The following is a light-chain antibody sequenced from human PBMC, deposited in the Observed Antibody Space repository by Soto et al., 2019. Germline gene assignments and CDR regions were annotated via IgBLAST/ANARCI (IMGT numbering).Light chain of an antibody. Sequence: ESVLTPSPGTLSLSAGARATXSCXXSQSVSSTYLAWYQQKPGQAPRLLIYGASSRASGIPDRFSDSVSGTDFTLTISRLHPEDFAVYYCQQYGRSSLTFGPGTKVDIK. J-gene: IGKJ3*01. CDR3: QQYGRSSLT. CDR2: GAS. CDR1: QSVSSTY. V-gene: IGKV3-20*01.